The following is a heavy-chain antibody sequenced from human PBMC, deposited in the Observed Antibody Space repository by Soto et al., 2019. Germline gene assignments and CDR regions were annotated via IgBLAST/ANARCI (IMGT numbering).Heavy chain of an antibody. CDR2: IIPILGIA. D-gene: IGHD3-22*01. Sequence: SVKVSCKASGGTFSSYTISWVRQAPGQGLEWMGRIIPILGIANYAQKLQGRVTITADKSTSTAYMELSSLRFEDTAVFYCACTHRAYDYSSGYFDYWGQGTLVTVSS. CDR1: GGTFSSYT. CDR3: ACTHRAYDYSSGYFDY. J-gene: IGHJ4*02. V-gene: IGHV1-69*02.